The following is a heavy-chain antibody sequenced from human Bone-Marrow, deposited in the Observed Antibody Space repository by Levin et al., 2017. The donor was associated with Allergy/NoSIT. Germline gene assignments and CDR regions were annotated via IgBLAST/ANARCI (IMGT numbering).Heavy chain of an antibody. V-gene: IGHV3-53*01. CDR3: ARANPVRYCSGGSCYTNYWYFDL. D-gene: IGHD2-15*01. Sequence: GGSLRLSCAASGFTVSSNYMSWVRQAPGKGLEWVSVIYSGGSTYYADSVKGRFTISRDNSKNTLYLQMNSLRAEDTAVYYCARANPVRYCSGGSCYTNYWYFDLWGRGTLVTVSS. CDR1: GFTVSSNY. CDR2: IYSGGST. J-gene: IGHJ2*01.